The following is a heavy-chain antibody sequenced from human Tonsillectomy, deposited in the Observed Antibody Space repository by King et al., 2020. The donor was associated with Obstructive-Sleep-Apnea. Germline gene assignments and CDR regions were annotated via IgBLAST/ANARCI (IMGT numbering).Heavy chain of an antibody. Sequence: VQLVESGGDLAQPGGSLRLSCAASGFTFSSYAMSWVRQAPGKGLEWVSSFSGSGNYTYYADSVKGRFTISRHNSKNTLYLPMNSLRAGDTAVYYCAKGTVTARMFAYWGQGILVIVSS. V-gene: IGHV3-23*04. CDR2: FSGSGNYT. CDR1: GFTFSSYA. D-gene: IGHD2-21*02. CDR3: AKGTVTARMFAY. J-gene: IGHJ4*02.